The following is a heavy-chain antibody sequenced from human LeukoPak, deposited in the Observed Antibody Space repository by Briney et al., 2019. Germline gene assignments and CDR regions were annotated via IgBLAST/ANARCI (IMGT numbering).Heavy chain of an antibody. V-gene: IGHV3-53*01. CDR2: IYSGGST. Sequence: GGSLRLSCAASGFTVSSNYMSWVRQAPGKGLEWVSVIYSGGSTYYADSVKGRFTISRDNSKNTLYLQMNSLRAEDTAVYYCASNSLITYYYYYMDVWGKGTTVTISS. D-gene: IGHD3-16*01. CDR1: GFTVSSNY. CDR3: ASNSLITYYYYYMDV. J-gene: IGHJ6*03.